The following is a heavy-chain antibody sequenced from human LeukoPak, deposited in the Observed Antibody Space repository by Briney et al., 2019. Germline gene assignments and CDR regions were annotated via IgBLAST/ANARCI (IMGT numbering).Heavy chain of an antibody. Sequence: SETLSLTCTVSGGSISSGSYYWSWIRQPAGKGLEWIGRIYTSGSTNYNPSLKSRVTISVDTSKNQFSLKLSSVTAADTAVYYCATRTGYSGYYWGQGTLVTVSS. CDR2: IYTSGST. CDR3: ATRTGYSGYY. CDR1: GGSISSGSYY. J-gene: IGHJ4*02. V-gene: IGHV4-61*02. D-gene: IGHD5-12*01.